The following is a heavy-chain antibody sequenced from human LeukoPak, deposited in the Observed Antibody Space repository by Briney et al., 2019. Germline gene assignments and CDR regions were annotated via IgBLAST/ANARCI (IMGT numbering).Heavy chain of an antibody. CDR3: ARVISDLLDFDFDY. CDR2: IRSDGRST. V-gene: IGHV3-74*01. J-gene: IGHJ4*02. D-gene: IGHD3-16*01. CDR1: GFMFNSYW. Sequence: GGSLRLSCAASGFMFNSYWMHWVRQAPGKGLEWVSRIRSDGRSTSYADSVKGRFTISRDNAKSMLYLQMNTVRAEDSALYYCARVISDLLDFDFDYWGQGTLVTVSS.